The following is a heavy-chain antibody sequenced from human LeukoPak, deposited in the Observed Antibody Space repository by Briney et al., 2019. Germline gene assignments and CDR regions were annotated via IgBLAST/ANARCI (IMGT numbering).Heavy chain of an antibody. CDR3: ARPTLKYYYGSGGNYFDY. CDR1: GGSFSGYY. Sequence: SETLSLTCAVYGGSFSGYYWSWIRQPPGKGLEWIGEINHSGSTNYIPSLKSRVTISVDTSKNQFSLKLSSVTAADTAVYYCARPTLKYYYGSGGNYFDYWGQGTLVTVSS. CDR2: INHSGST. J-gene: IGHJ4*02. V-gene: IGHV4-34*01. D-gene: IGHD3-10*01.